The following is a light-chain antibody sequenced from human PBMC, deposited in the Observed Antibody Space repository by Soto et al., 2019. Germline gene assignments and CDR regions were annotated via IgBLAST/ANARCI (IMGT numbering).Light chain of an antibody. CDR1: QSISSY. Sequence: DIQMTQSPSSLSASVGDRVTITCRASQSISSYLNWYQQTPGKAPKLLIYAASSLQSGVPSRFSGSGSGTDFTLTISRLQPEDFATYYCQQSYSSPRTFGQGTKVDIK. V-gene: IGKV1-39*01. J-gene: IGKJ1*01. CDR3: QQSYSSPRT. CDR2: AAS.